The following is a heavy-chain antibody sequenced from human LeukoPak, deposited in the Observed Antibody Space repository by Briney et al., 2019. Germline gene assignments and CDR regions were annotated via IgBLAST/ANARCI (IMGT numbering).Heavy chain of an antibody. CDR2: IYYSGST. V-gene: IGHV4-39*01. CDR1: GGSIGSTSYH. Sequence: PSETLSLTCTVSGGSIGSTSYHWGWIRQPPGTGLEWIGTIYYSGSTYYNPSLKSRVTISIDTSKNQFSLKLSSVTAADTAVYYRARHRYYDTLTGLFRYYFDYWGQGTLVTVSS. D-gene: IGHD3-9*01. CDR3: ARHRYYDTLTGLFRYYFDY. J-gene: IGHJ4*02.